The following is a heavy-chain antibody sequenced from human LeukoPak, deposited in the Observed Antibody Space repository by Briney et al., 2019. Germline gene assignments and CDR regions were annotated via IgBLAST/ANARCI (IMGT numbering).Heavy chain of an antibody. Sequence: SETLSLTCAVYGGSFRGYYWSWIRQPPGKGLVWIGEINHSGSTNYNPSLKSRVTISVDTSKNQFSLKLSSVTAADTAVYYCARLRTVAAAGIIWFDPWGQGTLVTVSS. CDR3: ARLRTVAAAGIIWFDP. CDR2: INHSGST. J-gene: IGHJ5*02. V-gene: IGHV4-34*01. CDR1: GGSFRGYY. D-gene: IGHD6-13*01.